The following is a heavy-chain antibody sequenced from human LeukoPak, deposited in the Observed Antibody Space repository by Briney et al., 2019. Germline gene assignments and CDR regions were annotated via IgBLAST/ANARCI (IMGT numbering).Heavy chain of an antibody. V-gene: IGHV3-48*02. CDR3: ASSSYGSRRYGMDV. CDR1: GFTFSSNS. J-gene: IGHJ6*02. CDR2: ISSSSSTI. D-gene: IGHD3-10*01. Sequence: GGSLRLSCAAFGFTFSSNSMNWVRQAPGKGLEWVSYISSSSSTIYYADSVKGRFTISRDNAENSLYLQMNSLRDEDTAVYYCASSSYGSRRYGMDVWGQGTTVTVSS.